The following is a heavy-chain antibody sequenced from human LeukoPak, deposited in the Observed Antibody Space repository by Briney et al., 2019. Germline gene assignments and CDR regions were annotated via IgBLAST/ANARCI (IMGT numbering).Heavy chain of an antibody. CDR2: ISSSSSYI. J-gene: IGHJ4*02. CDR1: GFTFSSYS. CDR3: ARDRGGDSSGWYMRLFDY. Sequence: GGSLRLSCAASGFTFSSYSMNWVRQAPGKGLEWVSSISSSSSYIYYADSVKGRFTISRDNAKNSLYLQMNSLRAEDTAVYYCARDRGGDSSGWYMRLFDYWGQGTLVTVSS. D-gene: IGHD6-19*01. V-gene: IGHV3-21*01.